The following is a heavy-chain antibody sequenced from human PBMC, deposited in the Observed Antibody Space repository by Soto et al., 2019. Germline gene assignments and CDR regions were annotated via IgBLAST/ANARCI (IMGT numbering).Heavy chain of an antibody. CDR3: AKESMPEHYGDTLFDY. J-gene: IGHJ4*02. V-gene: IGHV3-23*01. Sequence: VQLLESGGAFVQPGGSLRLSCAASGFPIKIYAVSWVRQAPGKGLDWVSTFTAGGPEYYADSVRGRFSGARDRSQNTVDLQISVLRPEDSAVYYCAKESMPEHYGDTLFDYWGQGTRVTVSS. CDR1: GFPIKIYA. D-gene: IGHD4-17*01. CDR2: FTAGGPE.